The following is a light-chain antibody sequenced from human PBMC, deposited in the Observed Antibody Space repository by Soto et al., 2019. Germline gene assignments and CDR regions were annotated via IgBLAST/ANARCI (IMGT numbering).Light chain of an antibody. Sequence: EIVLTQSPATLSVSAGERATLSCRARQSVRSNLAWYQQKPGQAPRLLIYGASSRATGIPDRFSGSGSGTDFTLTISRLEPEDFAVYYCQQYGSSLTWTFGQGTKVDIK. J-gene: IGKJ1*01. CDR2: GAS. CDR3: QQYGSSLTWT. V-gene: IGKV3-20*01. CDR1: QSVRSN.